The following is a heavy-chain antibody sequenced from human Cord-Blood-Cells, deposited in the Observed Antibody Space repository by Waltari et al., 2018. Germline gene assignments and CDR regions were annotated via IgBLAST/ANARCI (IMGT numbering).Heavy chain of an antibody. CDR3: AKVPVSPVDAFDI. CDR2: IRYDGSNK. Sequence: QVQLVESGGGVVQPGGSLRLSCAASGFTFSSYGMHWVRQAPGKGLGWVAFIRYDGSNKYYADSGKGRFTISRDNSKNTLYLQMNSLRAEDTAVYYCAKVPVSPVDAFDIWGQGTMVTVSS. V-gene: IGHV3-30*02. J-gene: IGHJ3*02. CDR1: GFTFSSYG.